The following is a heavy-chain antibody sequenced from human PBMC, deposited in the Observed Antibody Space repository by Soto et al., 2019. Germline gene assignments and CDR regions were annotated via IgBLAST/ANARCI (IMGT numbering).Heavy chain of an antibody. J-gene: IGHJ6*02. D-gene: IGHD2-15*01. CDR3: ARTRLVGYCSGGSCFRMDV. CDR1: GGSISSGDYY. CDR2: IYYSGST. V-gene: IGHV4-30-4*08. Sequence: SETLSLTCTVSGGSISSGDYYWSWIRQLPGKDLEWIAYIYYSGSTNYNPSLKSRVTISVDTSKNQFSLKLSSVAAADTAVYYCARTRLVGYCSGGSCFRMDVWGQGTTVTVSS.